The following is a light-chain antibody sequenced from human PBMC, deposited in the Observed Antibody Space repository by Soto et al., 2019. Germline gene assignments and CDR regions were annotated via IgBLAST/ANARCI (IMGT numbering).Light chain of an antibody. CDR1: QSISIY. CDR2: KAS. J-gene: IGKJ1*01. CDR3: QQYNSYPWT. Sequence: DIQMTQSPSSLSSSVGDRVTISCGASQSISIYLNWYQQKPGKAPKLLIYKASTLESGVPSNFSGSGSGTEFTLTISSLQPEDFATYYCQQYNSYPWTFGQGTKVDIK. V-gene: IGKV1-5*03.